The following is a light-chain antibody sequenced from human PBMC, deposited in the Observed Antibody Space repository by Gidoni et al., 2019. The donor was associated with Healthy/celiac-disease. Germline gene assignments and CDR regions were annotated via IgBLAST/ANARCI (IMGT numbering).Light chain of an antibody. CDR2: GAS. CDR1: QSVSSN. CDR3: QQYNNWPRT. Sequence: EIVMTQSPATLSVSPGESATLSCRASQSVSSNVAWYQQKPGQAPRHLIYGASTRATGIPARFSGSGSGTEFTLTISSLQSEDFAVYYCQQYNNWPRTFXXXTKVEIK. V-gene: IGKV3-15*01. J-gene: IGKJ1*01.